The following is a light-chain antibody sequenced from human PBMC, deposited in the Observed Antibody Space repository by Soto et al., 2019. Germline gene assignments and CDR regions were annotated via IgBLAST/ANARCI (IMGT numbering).Light chain of an antibody. CDR1: QDISKY. J-gene: IGKJ4*01. CDR3: QQYENLPLT. V-gene: IGKV1-33*01. CDR2: DAS. Sequence: QLAQSPSSLSASVGDRVTIPCQASQDISKYLNWYQQKPGKAPKLLIYDASNLETGIPSRFSGSGSGTNFSLTITSLQPEDIATYYCQQYENLPLTFGGGTKVGIK.